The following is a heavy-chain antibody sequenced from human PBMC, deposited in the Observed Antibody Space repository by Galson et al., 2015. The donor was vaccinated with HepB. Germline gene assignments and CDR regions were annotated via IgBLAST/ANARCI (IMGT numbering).Heavy chain of an antibody. D-gene: IGHD3-3*01. CDR2: INHSGST. Sequence: TLSLTCAVYGGSFSNYYWGWIRQPPGKGLEWIGGINHSGSTNYNPSLKSRVTISVDTSKNQFSLKLSSVTAADTAVYYCARGRVLRFLEWFTTDIWGQGTMVTVSS. CDR1: GGSFSNYY. V-gene: IGHV4-34*01. J-gene: IGHJ3*02. CDR3: ARGRVLRFLEWFTTDI.